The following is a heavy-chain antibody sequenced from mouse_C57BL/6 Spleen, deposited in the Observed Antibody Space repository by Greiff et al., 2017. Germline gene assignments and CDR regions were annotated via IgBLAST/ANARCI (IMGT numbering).Heavy chain of an antibody. D-gene: IGHD2-4*01. J-gene: IGHJ4*01. CDR1: GFSLTSYG. CDR3: ARHGDYDDYAMDY. Sequence: VQGVESGPGLVAPSPSLSITCTVSGFSLTSYGVPWVRQPPGKGLEWLVVIWSDGSTTYNSALKSRLSISKDNSKSQVFLKMNSLQTDDTAMYYCARHGDYDDYAMDYWGQGTSVTVSS. V-gene: IGHV2-6-1*01. CDR2: IWSDGST.